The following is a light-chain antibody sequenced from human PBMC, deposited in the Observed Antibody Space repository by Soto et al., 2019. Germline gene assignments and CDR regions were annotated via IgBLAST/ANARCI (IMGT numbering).Light chain of an antibody. J-gene: IGKJ5*01. CDR1: QSVSSNY. CDR2: VAS. CDR3: QHYGSSLSIT. V-gene: IGKV3-20*01. Sequence: ESVLTQSPGSLSLSPGERATLSCRASQSVSSNYLAWYQHKPGQAPRLLIYVASSRATGIPDRFSGSGSGTDVTLSVSRLAPEDFAVYYCQHYGSSLSITFGQGTRLEIK.